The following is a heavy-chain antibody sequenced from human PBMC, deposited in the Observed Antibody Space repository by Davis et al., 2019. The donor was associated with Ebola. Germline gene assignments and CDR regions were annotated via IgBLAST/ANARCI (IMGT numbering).Heavy chain of an antibody. D-gene: IGHD6-19*01. Sequence: ASVKVSCKASGYTFTSYYMHWVRQAPGQGLEWMGRINPNSGGTNYAQKFQGRVTMTRDTSISTAYMELSRLLSDDTAVYYCARDSSGWYGYGMDVWGKGTTVTVSS. CDR3: ARDSSGWYGYGMDV. J-gene: IGHJ6*04. V-gene: IGHV1-2*06. CDR1: GYTFTSYY. CDR2: INPNSGGT.